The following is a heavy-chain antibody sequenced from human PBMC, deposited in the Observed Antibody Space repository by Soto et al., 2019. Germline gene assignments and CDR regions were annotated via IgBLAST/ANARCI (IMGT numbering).Heavy chain of an antibody. Sequence: SETLSLTCTVAGGSISSYYWSWIRQPPGKGQEWIGYIYYSGSTNYNPSLKSRVTISVDTSKNQFSLKLSSVTAADTAVYYCARRNGDHRKYYFDYWGQGTLVTVSS. J-gene: IGHJ4*02. CDR2: IYYSGST. D-gene: IGHD4-17*01. CDR3: ARRNGDHRKYYFDY. V-gene: IGHV4-59*08. CDR1: GGSISSYY.